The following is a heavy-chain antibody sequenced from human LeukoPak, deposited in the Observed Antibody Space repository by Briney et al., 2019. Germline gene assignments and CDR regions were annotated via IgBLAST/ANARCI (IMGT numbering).Heavy chain of an antibody. CDR1: GGSFSGYY. Sequence: PSETLSLTCAVYGGSFSGYYWSWIRQPPGKGLEWIGEINHSGSTNYNPSLKSRVTISVDTSKNQFSLKLSSVTAADTAVYYCARFVYGSGSYYRRPAWFDPWGQGTLVTVSS. D-gene: IGHD3-10*01. V-gene: IGHV4-34*01. CDR3: ARFVYGSGSYYRRPAWFDP. J-gene: IGHJ5*02. CDR2: INHSGST.